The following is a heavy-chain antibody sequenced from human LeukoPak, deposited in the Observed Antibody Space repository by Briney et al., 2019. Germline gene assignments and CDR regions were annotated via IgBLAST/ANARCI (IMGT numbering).Heavy chain of an antibody. V-gene: IGHV3-30*18. Sequence: RSGGSLRLSCAASGFSFISYGMGWVRQAPGKGRGWVGVISDDGRNKNYADSVKARFTISRDNSKDTLYLQMNSLRDEDTAVYYCAKRPSDYGDYVTYFDYWGQGTLVTVSS. D-gene: IGHD4-17*01. CDR1: GFSFISYG. CDR2: ISDDGRNK. J-gene: IGHJ4*02. CDR3: AKRPSDYGDYVTYFDY.